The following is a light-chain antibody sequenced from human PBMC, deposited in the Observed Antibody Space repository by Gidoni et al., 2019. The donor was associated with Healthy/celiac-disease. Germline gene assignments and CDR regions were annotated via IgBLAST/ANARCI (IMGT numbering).Light chain of an antibody. CDR3: QQRSNWSFT. V-gene: IGKV3-11*01. CDR1: QTVSSY. Sequence: ESVLKQSPATLSLSPGERATLSCRASQTVSSYLDWYQQKPGQAPRLLIYDASNRATGIPARFICIGSGTDFTLTISSLEPQDFAVYYCQQRSNWSFTFGGGTKVEIK. J-gene: IGKJ4*01. CDR2: DAS.